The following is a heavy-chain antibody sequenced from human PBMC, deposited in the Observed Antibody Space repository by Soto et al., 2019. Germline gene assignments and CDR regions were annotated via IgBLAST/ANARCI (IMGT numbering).Heavy chain of an antibody. CDR3: ARPGMGSSSWYQQVYYYGMAV. J-gene: IGHJ6*02. CDR1: GGSISSSSYY. CDR2: IYYSGST. Sequence: SETLSLTCTVAGGSISSSSYYWGWIRQPPGKGLEWIGSIYYSGSTYYNPSLKSRVTISVDTSKNQFSLKLSSVTAADTAVYYCARPGMGSSSWYQQVYYYGMAVWGQGTTVTVSS. V-gene: IGHV4-39*01. D-gene: IGHD6-13*01.